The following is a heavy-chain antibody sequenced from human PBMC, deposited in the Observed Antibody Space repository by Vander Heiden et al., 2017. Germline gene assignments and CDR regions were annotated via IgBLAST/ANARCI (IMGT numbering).Heavy chain of an antibody. Sequence: VQLLESRAGLLQPGGSLRLSCAASGFTFRSYAMRWVRQGTGKGLEWVSAISGSGGSTYYADSVKGRFTISRDNSKKTLYLKINSLRAGDTAVYYGEKVHPHFDGYNGRKNWFDPGGQGTLVTVSS. J-gene: IGHJ5*02. CDR1: GFTFRSYA. CDR2: ISGSGGST. D-gene: IGHD3-9*01. V-gene: IGHV3-23*01. CDR3: EKVHPHFDGYNGRKNWFDP.